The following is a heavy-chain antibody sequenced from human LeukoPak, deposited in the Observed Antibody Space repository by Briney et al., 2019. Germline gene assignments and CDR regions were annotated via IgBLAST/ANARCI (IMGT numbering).Heavy chain of an antibody. V-gene: IGHV4-34*01. CDR1: GGSFSGCY. D-gene: IGHD4-17*01. CDR2: INHSGST. J-gene: IGHJ4*02. CDR3: ARGLGDYGDYS. Sequence: SETLSLTCAVYGGSFSGCYWSWIRQPPGKGLEWIGEINHSGSTNYNPSLKSRVTISVDTSKNQFSLKLSSVTAADTAVYYCARGLGDYGDYSWGQGTLVTVSS.